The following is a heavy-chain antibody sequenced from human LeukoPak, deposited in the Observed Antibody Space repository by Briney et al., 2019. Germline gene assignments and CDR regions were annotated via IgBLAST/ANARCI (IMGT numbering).Heavy chain of an antibody. V-gene: IGHV3-7*01. D-gene: IGHD6-19*01. CDR3: ARDSGWTFDP. Sequence: PGGSLRLSCAASGFTFNNYPMGWVRQAPGKGLEWVANTNQDGSREKYADSVRGRFTVSRDNAKNSVYLQMNSLGVEDTAIYYCARDSGWTFDPWGQGTLVTVSS. CDR1: GFTFNNYP. J-gene: IGHJ5*02. CDR2: TNQDGSRE.